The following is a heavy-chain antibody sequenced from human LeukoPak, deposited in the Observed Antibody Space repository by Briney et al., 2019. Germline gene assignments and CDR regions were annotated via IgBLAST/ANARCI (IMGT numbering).Heavy chain of an antibody. D-gene: IGHD4-17*01. V-gene: IGHV3-74*01. CDR1: GLPFSNYW. Sequence: GGSLRLSCEASGLPFSNYWMHWVRQAPGKGLVWVSRINSDGSSTTSADSVKGRFTISRDNAKNTLYLQMNSLRAEDTAVYYCAKGGATVIDYWGQGTLVTVSS. CDR2: INSDGSST. J-gene: IGHJ4*02. CDR3: AKGGATVIDY.